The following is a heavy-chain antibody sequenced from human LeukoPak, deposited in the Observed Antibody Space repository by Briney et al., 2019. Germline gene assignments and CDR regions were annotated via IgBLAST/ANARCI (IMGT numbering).Heavy chain of an antibody. D-gene: IGHD3-10*01. V-gene: IGHV3-7*01. Sequence: GGSLRLSCAASGFIFSTYGMHWVRQAPGKGLEWVANIKQDGSEKYYVDSVKGRFTISRDNAKNSLYLQMNSLRAEDTAVYYCARSRLGDYGSGSYESLPWGQGTLVTVSS. CDR3: ARSRLGDYGSGSYESLP. J-gene: IGHJ5*02. CDR1: GFIFSTYG. CDR2: IKQDGSEK.